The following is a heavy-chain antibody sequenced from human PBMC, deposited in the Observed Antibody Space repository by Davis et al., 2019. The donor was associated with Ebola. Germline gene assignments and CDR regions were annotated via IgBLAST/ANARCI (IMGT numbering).Heavy chain of an antibody. V-gene: IGHV3-33*01. CDR2: IWYDGSNK. Sequence: PGGSLRLSCAASGFTFSSYGMHWVRQAPGKGLEWVAVIWYDGSNKYYADSVKGRFTISRDNSKNTLYLQMNSLRAEDTAVYYYARDQAAAGTGVYYYYYYGMDVWGQGTTVTVSS. CDR1: GFTFSSYG. D-gene: IGHD6-13*01. CDR3: ARDQAAAGTGVYYYYYYGMDV. J-gene: IGHJ6*02.